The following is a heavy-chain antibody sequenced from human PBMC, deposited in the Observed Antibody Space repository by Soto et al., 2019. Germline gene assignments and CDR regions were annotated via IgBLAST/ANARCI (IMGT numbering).Heavy chain of an antibody. V-gene: IGHV3-7*01. CDR1: GFTFSDSW. J-gene: IGHJ4*02. CDR3: ASGPR. CDR2: INTDGSVK. Sequence: EVQLVESGGGLVQPGESLRLSCAASGFTFSDSWMSWVRQAPGKGLEWVANINTDGSVKSYVASVEGRFTISRDNTNSSLFLQMPGLRGDDTAIYYCASGPRWGQGTLVTVSS.